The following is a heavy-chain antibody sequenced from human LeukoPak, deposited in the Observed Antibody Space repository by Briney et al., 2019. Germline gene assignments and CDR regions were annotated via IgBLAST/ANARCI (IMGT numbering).Heavy chain of an antibody. CDR1: GGSFSGYY. J-gene: IGHJ4*02. D-gene: IGHD4-17*01. CDR3: ARAEVTTAFDY. Sequence: SETLSLTCAVYGGSFSGYYWSWIRQPPGKGLEWIGEINHSGSTNYNPSLKSRVTMSVDTSKNQFSLKLSSVTAADTAVYYCARAEVTTAFDYWGQGTLVTVSS. CDR2: INHSGST. V-gene: IGHV4-34*01.